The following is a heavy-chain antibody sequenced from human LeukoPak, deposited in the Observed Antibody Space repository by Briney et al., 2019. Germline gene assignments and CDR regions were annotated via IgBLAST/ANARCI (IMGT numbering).Heavy chain of an antibody. CDR2: IKQDGSEK. V-gene: IGHV3-7*04. CDR3: ARGEYYYDGGY. CDR1: GLTFRRFW. J-gene: IGHJ1*01. Sequence: GGSLRLSCAASGLTFRRFWMSWVRQAPGKGLEWVANIKQDGSEKYYVDSVKGRFTISRDNAKNSLYLQMNSLRVEDTAVYYCARGEYYYDGGYWGQGTLVTVSS. D-gene: IGHD3-22*01.